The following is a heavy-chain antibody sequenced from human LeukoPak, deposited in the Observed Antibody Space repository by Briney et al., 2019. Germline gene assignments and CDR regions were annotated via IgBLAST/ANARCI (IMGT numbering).Heavy chain of an antibody. V-gene: IGHV3-21*04. J-gene: IGHJ6*03. D-gene: IGHD3-22*01. Sequence: GGSLRLSCAASGFTFSSYSMNWVRQAPGKGLEWVSSISSSSSYIYYADSVKGRFTISRDNAKNSLYLQMNSLRAEDTAVYYCARVSYYDSSGYSYYYYYMDVWGKGTTVTISS. CDR3: ARVSYYDSSGYSYYYYYMDV. CDR2: ISSSSSYI. CDR1: GFTFSSYS.